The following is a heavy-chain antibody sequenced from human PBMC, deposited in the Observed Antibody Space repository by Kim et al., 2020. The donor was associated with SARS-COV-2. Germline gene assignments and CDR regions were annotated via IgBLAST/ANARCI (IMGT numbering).Heavy chain of an antibody. Sequence: PIFGTANYAQKFQGRVTITADESTSTAYMELSSLRSEDTAVYYCARGRSRWGQGTLVTVSS. J-gene: IGHJ4*02. V-gene: IGHV1-69*01. CDR3: ARGRSR. CDR2: PIFGTA. D-gene: IGHD2-2*01.